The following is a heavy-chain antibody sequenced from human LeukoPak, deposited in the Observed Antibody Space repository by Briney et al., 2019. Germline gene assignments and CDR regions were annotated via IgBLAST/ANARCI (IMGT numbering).Heavy chain of an antibody. CDR3: ASTRIGWFDP. J-gene: IGHJ5*02. V-gene: IGHV1-18*01. CDR2: ISAYNGNT. CDR1: GFTFGSYG. Sequence: PGGSLRLSCAASGFTFGSYGMHWVRQAPGKGLEWVGWISAYNGNTNYAQKLQGRVTMTTDTSTSTAYMELRSLRSDDTAVYYCASTRIGWFDPWGQGTLVTVSS. D-gene: IGHD3-22*01.